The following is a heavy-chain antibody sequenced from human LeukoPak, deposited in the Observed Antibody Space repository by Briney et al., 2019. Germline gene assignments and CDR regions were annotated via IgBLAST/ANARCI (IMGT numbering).Heavy chain of an antibody. D-gene: IGHD3-3*01. CDR2: IYYSGST. CDR3: ARGVRFYFDY. J-gene: IGHJ4*02. V-gene: IGHV4-30-4*01. Sequence: SETLSLTCTVSGGSTSSGDYYWSWIRQPPGKGLEWLGYIYYSGSTYYNPSLKSRVTISVDTSKNQFSLKLSSVTAADTAVYYCARGVRFYFDYWGQGTLVSVSS. CDR1: GGSTSSGDYY.